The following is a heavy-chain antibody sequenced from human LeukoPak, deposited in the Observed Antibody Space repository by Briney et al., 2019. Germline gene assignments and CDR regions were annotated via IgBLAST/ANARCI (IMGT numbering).Heavy chain of an antibody. V-gene: IGHV4-59*01. D-gene: IGHD2-15*01. Sequence: SDTLSLTCTVSGGSISSYYWSWIRQPPGKGLEWIGYIYYSGSTNYNPSLKSRVTISVDTSKNQFSLKLSSVTAADTAVYYCARVAYCSGGSCYVHAFDIWGQGTMVTVSS. CDR2: IYYSGST. J-gene: IGHJ3*02. CDR1: GGSISSYY. CDR3: ARVAYCSGGSCYVHAFDI.